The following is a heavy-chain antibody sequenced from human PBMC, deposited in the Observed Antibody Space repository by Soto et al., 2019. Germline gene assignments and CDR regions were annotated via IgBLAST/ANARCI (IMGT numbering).Heavy chain of an antibody. Sequence: EVQLVESGGGLVQPGGSLRLSCAASGFTFSSYWMSWVRQAPGKGLEWVANIKQDGSEKYYVDSVKGRFTISRDNAKNSLHLQMNSLRAEDTAVYYCVSDSTAIDYWGQGTLDTVSS. J-gene: IGHJ4*02. CDR3: VSDSTAIDY. V-gene: IGHV3-7*05. CDR1: GFTFSSYW. D-gene: IGHD5-18*01. CDR2: IKQDGSEK.